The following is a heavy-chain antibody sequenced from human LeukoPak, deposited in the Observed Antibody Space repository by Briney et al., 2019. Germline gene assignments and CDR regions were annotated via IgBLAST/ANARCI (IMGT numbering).Heavy chain of an antibody. CDR1: GFTFSSYG. Sequence: GGSLRLFCAASGFTFSSYGMHWVRQAPGKGLEWVAVIWYDGGNKYYADSVKGRFTISRDNSKKTLYLQMNSLRAVDTAVYHCGRDEAGGGGYYDSSGYLYYWGQGTLVTVSS. CDR2: IWYDGGNK. V-gene: IGHV3-33*01. CDR3: GRDEAGGGGYYDSSGYLYY. D-gene: IGHD3-22*01. J-gene: IGHJ4*02.